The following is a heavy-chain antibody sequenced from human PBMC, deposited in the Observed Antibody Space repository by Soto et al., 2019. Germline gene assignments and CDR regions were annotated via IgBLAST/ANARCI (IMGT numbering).Heavy chain of an antibody. V-gene: IGHV3-7*01. D-gene: IGHD1-26*01. CDR3: ARDQVGALDV. CDR2: IKEDGSVK. J-gene: IGHJ6*04. CDR1: GFSFSNYW. Sequence: EVQVVESGGGLVQPGGSLRLSCAASGFSFSNYWMAWVRQAPGQGLEWVANIKEDGSVKQYADSVKGRFTISRDNGKNSKYLQMNSLRAEDTAVYYCARDQVGALDVWGKGTTVTVSS.